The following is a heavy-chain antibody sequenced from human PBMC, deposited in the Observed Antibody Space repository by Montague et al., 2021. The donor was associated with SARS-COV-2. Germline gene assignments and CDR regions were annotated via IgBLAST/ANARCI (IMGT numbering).Heavy chain of an antibody. CDR3: ARVRYYGSGTSLGMDD. CDR1: GGSFSGYY. J-gene: IGHJ6*02. D-gene: IGHD3-10*01. V-gene: IGHV4-34*01. CDR2: INHSGST. Sequence: SETLSLTCAVYGGSFSGYYWSWIRQPPGKGLEWIGEINHSGSTNYNPSLKSRVTISVDKSKNQFSLRLSSVTAADTAVYYCARVRYYGSGTSLGMDDWGQGTTVTVSS.